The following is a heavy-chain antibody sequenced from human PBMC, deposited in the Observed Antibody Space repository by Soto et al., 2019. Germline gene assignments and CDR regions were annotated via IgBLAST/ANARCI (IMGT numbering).Heavy chain of an antibody. J-gene: IGHJ5*02. D-gene: IGHD3-16*01. Sequence: GASVKVACKASGYTFTGYYMHWVRQAPGQGLEWMGWINPNSGGTNYAQKFQGWVTMTRDTSISTAYMELSRLRSDDTAVYYCARDWGSPSSGWFDPWGQGTLVTVSS. V-gene: IGHV1-2*04. CDR3: ARDWGSPSSGWFDP. CDR2: INPNSGGT. CDR1: GYTFTGYY.